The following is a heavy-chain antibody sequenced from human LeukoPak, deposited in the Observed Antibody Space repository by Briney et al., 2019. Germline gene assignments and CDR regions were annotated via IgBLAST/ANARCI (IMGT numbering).Heavy chain of an antibody. CDR2: ISSSSSTI. D-gene: IGHD3-22*01. Sequence: GGSLRLSCAASGFTFSSYSMNWVRQAPGKGLEWVSYISSSSSTIYYADSVKGRFTISRDNAKNSLYLQMNSLRAEDTAVYYCARETGSRYYDSSGYFDYWGQGTLVTVSS. CDR1: GFTFSSYS. J-gene: IGHJ4*02. CDR3: ARETGSRYYDSSGYFDY. V-gene: IGHV3-48*04.